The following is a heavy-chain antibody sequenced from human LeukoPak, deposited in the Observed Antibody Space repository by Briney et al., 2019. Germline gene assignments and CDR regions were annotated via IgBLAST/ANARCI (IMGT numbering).Heavy chain of an antibody. CDR3: AGEPDDY. J-gene: IGHJ4*02. CDR1: GFTFS. V-gene: IGHV3-23*01. CDR2: ISGSGGST. Sequence: GGSLRLSCAASGFTFSWVRQAPGKGLEWVSAISGSGGSTYYADSVKGRFTISRDNSKNTPYLQMNSLRAEDTAVYYCAGEPDDYWGQGTLVTVSS.